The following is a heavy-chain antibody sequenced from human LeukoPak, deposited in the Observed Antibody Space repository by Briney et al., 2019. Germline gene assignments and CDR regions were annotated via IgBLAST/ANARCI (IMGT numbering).Heavy chain of an antibody. CDR1: GFTFSSYA. D-gene: IGHD3-22*01. V-gene: IGHV3-30-3*01. Sequence: PGGSLRLSCAASGFTFSSYAMHWVRQAPGKGLEWVAVISYDGSNKYYADSVKGRFTISRDNSKNTLYLQMNSLRAEDTAVYYCASRIVVSYWGQGTLVTVSS. CDR3: ASRIVVSY. J-gene: IGHJ4*02. CDR2: ISYDGSNK.